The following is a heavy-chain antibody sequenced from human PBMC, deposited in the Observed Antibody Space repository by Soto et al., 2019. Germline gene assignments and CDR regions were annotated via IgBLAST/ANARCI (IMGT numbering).Heavy chain of an antibody. Sequence: HVQLVQSGTEVKKPAASVRVSCMVSGYPFTTYYIHWVRQAPGQGLEWMGWIDPRSGGTVYEQKFQGRVTMTRDTSISTVYMDLSGLTSDDTALYYCATDDYGIFPYWGQGSLVTVSS. CDR2: IDPRSGGT. D-gene: IGHD3-10*01. CDR1: GYPFTTYY. V-gene: IGHV1-2*02. CDR3: ATDDYGIFPY. J-gene: IGHJ4*02.